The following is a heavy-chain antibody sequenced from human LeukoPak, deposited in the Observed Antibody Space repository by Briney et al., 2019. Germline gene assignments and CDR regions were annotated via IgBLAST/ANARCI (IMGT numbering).Heavy chain of an antibody. CDR3: ARARYVNSFYAFDI. V-gene: IGHV4-59*01. J-gene: IGHJ3*02. Sequence: SETLSLTCTVSGGSISRYYWSWIRLPPGKGVEWIGYLSKSGNTNYSPSLKSRVTIFGDTSKNQFFLKLSSVTAADTAVYYCARARYVNSFYAFDIWGQGTLVTVSS. D-gene: IGHD3-9*01. CDR1: GGSISRYY. CDR2: LSKSGNT.